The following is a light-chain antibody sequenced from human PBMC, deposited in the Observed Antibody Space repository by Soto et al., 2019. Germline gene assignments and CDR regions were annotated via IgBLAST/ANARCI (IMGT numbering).Light chain of an antibody. CDR2: GAS. V-gene: IGKV3-20*01. Sequence: EIVLTQSPGTLSLSPGERATLSCRASQSVNSRYLAWYQQKAGQAPRLLIYGASSRATGIPDRFSGSGSGTDFTLTISRLEPEDFAVYYCQQYGSTPRTCGQGTKVEI. CDR1: QSVNSRY. J-gene: IGKJ1*01. CDR3: QQYGSTPRT.